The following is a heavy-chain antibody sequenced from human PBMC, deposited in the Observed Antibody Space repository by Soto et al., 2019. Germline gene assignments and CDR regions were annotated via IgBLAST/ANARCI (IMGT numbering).Heavy chain of an antibody. V-gene: IGHV4-34*01. J-gene: IGHJ4*02. CDR1: GGSFSGYY. CDR2: INHSGST. CDR3: ARGRRWLRLGLPPRHNFDY. D-gene: IGHD5-12*01. Sequence: NPSETLSLTCAVYGGSFSGYYWSWIRQPPGKGLEWIGEINHSGSTNYNPSLKSRVTISVDTSKNQFSLKLSSVTAADTAVYYCARGRRWLRLGLPPRHNFDYWGQGTLVTVSS.